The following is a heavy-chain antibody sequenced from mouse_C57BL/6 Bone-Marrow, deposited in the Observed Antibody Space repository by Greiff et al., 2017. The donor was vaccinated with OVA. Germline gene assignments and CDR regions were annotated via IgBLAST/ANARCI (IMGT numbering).Heavy chain of an antibody. J-gene: IGHJ4*01. V-gene: IGHV1-81*01. CDR1: GYTFTSYG. CDR2: IYPRSGNT. CDR3: ARASPFYAMDY. Sequence: QVQLQQSGAELARPGASVKLSCKASGYTFTSYGISWVKQRTGQGLEWIGEIYPRSGNTYYNEKFKGKATLTADKSSSTANMELRSLTSEDSAVYFCARASPFYAMDYWGQGTSVTVSS.